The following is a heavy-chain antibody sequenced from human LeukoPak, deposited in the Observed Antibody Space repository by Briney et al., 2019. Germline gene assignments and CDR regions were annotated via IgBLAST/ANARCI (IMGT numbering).Heavy chain of an antibody. CDR1: GGSISSYY. Sequence: SETLSLTCTVSGGSISSYYWSWIRQPPGKGLEWIGYIYYSGSTNYNPSLKSRVTISVDTSKNQFSLKLSSVTAADTAVYYCARNGRLFSHMNWFDPLGPGNPGHRLL. CDR3: ARNGRLFSHMNWFDP. D-gene: IGHD2-8*01. V-gene: IGHV4-59*08. J-gene: IGHJ5*02. CDR2: IYYSGST.